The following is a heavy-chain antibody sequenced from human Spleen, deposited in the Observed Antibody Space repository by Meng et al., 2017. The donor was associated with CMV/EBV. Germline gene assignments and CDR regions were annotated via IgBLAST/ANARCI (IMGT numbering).Heavy chain of an antibody. Sequence: GESLKISCTVSGFPFSNHAMHWVRQTPGKGLESVSAIDNNGRSTYYGDSVKGRFIVSRDNSKNTLYLQMGSLRADDTAVYYCAKGRSCSGTRCSLDYWGQGTLVTVSS. CDR1: GFPFSNHA. CDR2: IDNNGRST. J-gene: IGHJ4*02. D-gene: IGHD2-2*01. CDR3: AKGRSCSGTRCSLDY. V-gene: IGHV3-64*02.